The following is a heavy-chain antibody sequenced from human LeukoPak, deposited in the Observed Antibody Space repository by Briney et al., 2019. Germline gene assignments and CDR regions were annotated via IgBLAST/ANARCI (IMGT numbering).Heavy chain of an antibody. D-gene: IGHD3-22*01. Sequence: GGSLRLSCVASGFTFSDYWMSWVRQAPGEGLEWVGRIKTRTDGETTDYAAPVKGRFTISRDDSKNTLYLQMNSLKTEDTAVYYCTTTPRYHYDSSGYYLFQEWGQGTLVTVSS. CDR3: TTTPRYHYDSSGYYLFQE. V-gene: IGHV3-15*05. J-gene: IGHJ1*01. CDR1: GFTFSDYW. CDR2: IKTRTDGETT.